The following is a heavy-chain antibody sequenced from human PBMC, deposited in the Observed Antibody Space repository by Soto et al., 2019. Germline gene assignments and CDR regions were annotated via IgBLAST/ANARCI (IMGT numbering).Heavy chain of an antibody. CDR2: IYYSGST. D-gene: IGHD5-12*01. CDR3: ASGYADAFDI. CDR1: GGAISSYY. V-gene: IGHV4-59*08. Sequence: SETLSLTYTVSGGAISSYYWSWIRQPPGKGLEWIGYIYYSGSTNYNPSLKSRVTISVDTSKYQFSLKLSSVTAADTAVYYCASGYADAFDIWAQGTMVTVSS. J-gene: IGHJ3*02.